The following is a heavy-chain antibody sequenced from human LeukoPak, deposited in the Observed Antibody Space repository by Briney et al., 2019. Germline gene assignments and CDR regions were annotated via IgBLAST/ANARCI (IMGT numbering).Heavy chain of an antibody. D-gene: IGHD3-22*01. CDR2: ISGDEIWT. J-gene: IGHJ3*02. CDR1: GFTLSNYW. V-gene: IGHV3-74*01. CDR3: AREYNSGPKQTDAFDI. Sequence: PGGSLRLSCAASGFTLSNYWMHWVRQDPGEGLVWVSRISGDEIWTSYADSVKGRFIISRDNAKNTLYLQMNGLRTEDTAVYYCAREYNSGPKQTDAFDIWGQGTMVTVSS.